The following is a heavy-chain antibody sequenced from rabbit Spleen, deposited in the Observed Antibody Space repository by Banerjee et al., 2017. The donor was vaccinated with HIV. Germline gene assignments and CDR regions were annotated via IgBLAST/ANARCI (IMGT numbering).Heavy chain of an antibody. D-gene: IGHD4-1*01. CDR2: IYIGGGNT. Sequence: QSLEESGGDLVKPGASLTLTCTASGFTLSNYMCWVRQAPGKGLELIACIYIGGGNTYYATWAKGRFTFSKTSSTTVTLQMTSLTAADTATYFCARDLDDVIGWNFGWWGPGTLATVS. CDR3: ARDLDDVIGWNFGW. V-gene: IGHV1S40*01. CDR1: GFTLSNY. J-gene: IGHJ4*01.